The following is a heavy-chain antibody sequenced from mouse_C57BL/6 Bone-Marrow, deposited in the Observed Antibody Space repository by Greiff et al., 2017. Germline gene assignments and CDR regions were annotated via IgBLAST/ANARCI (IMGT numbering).Heavy chain of an antibody. CDR2: INPYNGGT. J-gene: IGHJ4*01. CDR3: AAITTVVDYYAMDY. V-gene: IGHV1-19*01. Sequence: EVQVVESGPVLVKPGASVKMSCKASGYTFTDYYMNWVKQSHGKSLEWIGVINPYNGGTSYNQKFKGKATLTVDKSSSTAYMELNSLTSEDSAVYYCAAITTVVDYYAMDYWGQGTSVTVSS. CDR1: GYTFTDYY. D-gene: IGHD1-1*01.